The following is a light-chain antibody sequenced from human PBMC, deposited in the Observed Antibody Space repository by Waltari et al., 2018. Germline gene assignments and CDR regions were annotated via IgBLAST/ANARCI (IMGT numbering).Light chain of an antibody. V-gene: IGLV1-51*01. CDR3: GTWDSSLGIGV. Sequence: QSVLTQAPSVSAAPGQKVPISCSGSTPNLGNNYVSLYQQFPGTTPKLLIYEDNRRPSGIPDRFSGSKSGASATLGITGLQTGDEANYYCGTWDSSLGIGVLGGGTRVTVL. J-gene: IGLJ3*02. CDR1: TPNLGNNY. CDR2: EDN.